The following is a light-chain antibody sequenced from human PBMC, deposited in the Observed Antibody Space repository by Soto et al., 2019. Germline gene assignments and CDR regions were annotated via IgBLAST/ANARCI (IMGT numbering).Light chain of an antibody. Sequence: QSALTQPASVSGSPGQSITISCTGTSSDVGGYNYVSWYQQHPGKAPKLMIYDVSNRPSGVSNRFSASKSGNTASLTISGLQAEDEADYYCSLYTSISTLVVFGGGTKLTVL. CDR3: SLYTSISTLVV. J-gene: IGLJ2*01. V-gene: IGLV2-14*03. CDR1: SSDVGGYNY. CDR2: DVS.